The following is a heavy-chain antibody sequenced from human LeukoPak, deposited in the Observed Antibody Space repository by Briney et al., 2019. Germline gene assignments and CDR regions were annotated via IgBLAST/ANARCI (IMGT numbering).Heavy chain of an antibody. V-gene: IGHV1-69*04. Sequence: SVKVSCKASGGTFSSYAISWVRQAPGQGLEWMGRIIPILGIANYAQKFQGRVTITADKSTSTAYMELSSLRSEDTAVYYCALAVAVPYYYYYYMDVWGKGTTVTVSS. J-gene: IGHJ6*03. D-gene: IGHD6-19*01. CDR3: ALAVAVPYYYYYYMDV. CDR1: GGTFSSYA. CDR2: IIPILGIA.